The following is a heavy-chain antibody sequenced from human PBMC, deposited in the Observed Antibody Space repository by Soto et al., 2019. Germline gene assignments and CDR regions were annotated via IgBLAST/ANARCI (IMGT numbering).Heavy chain of an antibody. CDR2: INAGNGNT. CDR1: GYTFTSYA. CDR3: ARYYDFWSGNYYYYYMDV. V-gene: IGHV1-3*01. Sequence: ASVKVSCKASGYTFTSYAMHWVRQAPGQRLEWMGWINAGNGNTKYSQKFQGRVTITRDTSASTAYMELSSLRSEDTAVYYCARYYDFWSGNYYYYYMDVWGKGTTVTVSS. J-gene: IGHJ6*03. D-gene: IGHD3-3*01.